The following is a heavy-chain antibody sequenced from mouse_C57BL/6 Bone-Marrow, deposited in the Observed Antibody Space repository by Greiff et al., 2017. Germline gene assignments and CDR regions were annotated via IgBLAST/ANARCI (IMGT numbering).Heavy chain of an antibody. V-gene: IGHV5-15*01. Sequence: EVQLQESGGGLVQPGGSLTLSCAASGFTFTDYGMAWVRQAPMKGLEWVAFISTLADSIYYADSVTGRFTISRENAKNTLYLEMSSLRSEDTAMYYCARRRDYDGYSYGMDYWGQGTSVTVSS. J-gene: IGHJ4*01. D-gene: IGHD2-3*01. CDR3: ARRRDYDGYSYGMDY. CDR2: ISTLADSI. CDR1: GFTFTDYG.